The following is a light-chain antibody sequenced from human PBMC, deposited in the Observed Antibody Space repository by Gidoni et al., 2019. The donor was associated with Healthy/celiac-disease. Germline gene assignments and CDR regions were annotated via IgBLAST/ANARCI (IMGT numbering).Light chain of an antibody. CDR3: QQSYRTPLT. CDR1: QSISRY. CDR2: AAS. J-gene: IGKJ4*01. V-gene: IGKV1-39*01. Sequence: IHVSHSPSSLSASVGDRVTITCRASQSISRYLNWYQQKQGKAPKLLIYAASSLQSGVPSRFSGSGSGTDFTLTISSLQSEDFATYYCQQSYRTPLTFGGGTKVEIK.